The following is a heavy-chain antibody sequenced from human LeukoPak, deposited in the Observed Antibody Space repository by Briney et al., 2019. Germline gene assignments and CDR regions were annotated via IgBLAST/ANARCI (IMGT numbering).Heavy chain of an antibody. CDR2: ISGSGGST. CDR1: GFTFSSYG. CDR3: AKTGLLAAAGTY. Sequence: PGGSLRLSCAASGFTFSSYGMSWVRQAPGKGLEWVSGISGSGGSTYYADSVKGRFTISRDNSKNTLYLQMNSLRAEDTAVYYCAKTGLLAAAGTYWGRGTLVTVSS. D-gene: IGHD6-13*01. J-gene: IGHJ4*02. V-gene: IGHV3-23*01.